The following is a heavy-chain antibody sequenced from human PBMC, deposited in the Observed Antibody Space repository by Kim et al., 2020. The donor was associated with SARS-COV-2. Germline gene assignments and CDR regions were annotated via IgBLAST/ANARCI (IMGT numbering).Heavy chain of an antibody. J-gene: IGHJ4*02. CDR3: AKDSGNDYGDHLDY. CDR1: GFTFSRYA. D-gene: IGHD4-17*01. Sequence: GGSLRLSCAASGFTFSRYAMSWVRQAPGKGLEWVSAISGSGGSTYYADSVKGRFTISRDTSKNTMYLQMNSLRAEDTAVYYCAKDSGNDYGDHLDYWGQGTLVTVSS. V-gene: IGHV3-23*01. CDR2: ISGSGGST.